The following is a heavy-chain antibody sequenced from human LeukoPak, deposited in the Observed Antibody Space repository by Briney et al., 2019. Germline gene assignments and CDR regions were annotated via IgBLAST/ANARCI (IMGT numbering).Heavy chain of an antibody. Sequence: NTSETLSLTCTVSGGSISSYYWSWIRQPPGKGLEWIGYIYYSGSTNYNPSLKSRVTISVDTSKNQFSLKLSSVTAADTAVYYCAREDWNYIDAFDIWGQGTMVTVSS. J-gene: IGHJ3*02. CDR3: AREDWNYIDAFDI. CDR2: IYYSGST. CDR1: GGSISSYY. D-gene: IGHD1-7*01. V-gene: IGHV4-59*01.